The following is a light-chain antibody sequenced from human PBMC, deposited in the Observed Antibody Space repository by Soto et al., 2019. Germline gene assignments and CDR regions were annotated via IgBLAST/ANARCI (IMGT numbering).Light chain of an antibody. CDR2: EVS. J-gene: IGLJ2*01. CDR3: SSYTSSDTLV. V-gene: IGLV2-14*01. Sequence: QSALTQPASVSGSPGQSITISCTGTTSDVGLYNYVSWYQQHPGKAPKLMISEVSNRPSGVSNRFSGSKSGNTASLTISGLQAEDEADYYCSSYTSSDTLVFGAGTQLTAL. CDR1: TSDVGLYNY.